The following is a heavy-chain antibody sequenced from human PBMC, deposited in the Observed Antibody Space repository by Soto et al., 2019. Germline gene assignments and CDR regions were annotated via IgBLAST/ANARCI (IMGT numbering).Heavy chain of an antibody. CDR1: GYTFTNND. D-gene: IGHD3-22*01. V-gene: IGHV1-18*01. CDR3: AREGLLLLPDY. CDR2: ISPYSGKT. Sequence: ASVKVSCKTSGYTFTNNDVCWVRQTPGQGLEWMGWISPYSGKTNFARKFQGRVTMTTDTSTSTVYMELGSLTSDGTAVYYCAREGLLLLPDYWGQGTLVNGSS. J-gene: IGHJ4*02.